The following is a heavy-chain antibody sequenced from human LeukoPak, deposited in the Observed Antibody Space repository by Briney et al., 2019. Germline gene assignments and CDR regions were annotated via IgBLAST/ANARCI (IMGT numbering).Heavy chain of an antibody. Sequence: SETLSLTCAVYGESFNGYYWSWIRQPPGKRLEWIGEVHHSGITNYNPSLKSRVTISSDTSKNQFSLKLSYVTAADTAVYYCPREGTHTSTWYHWFDPWGQGTLVTVSA. CDR3: PREGTHTSTWYHWFDP. J-gene: IGHJ5*02. D-gene: IGHD6-13*01. V-gene: IGHV4-34*01. CDR2: VHHSGIT. CDR1: GESFNGYY.